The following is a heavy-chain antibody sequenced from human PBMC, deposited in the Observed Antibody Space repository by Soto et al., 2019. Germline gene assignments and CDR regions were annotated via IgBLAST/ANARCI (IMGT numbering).Heavy chain of an antibody. CDR2: IIPVFGTG. CDR3: ARVGGTGGYTYCLDY. D-gene: IGHD5-18*01. Sequence: QVQLVQSGAEVKKPGSSVKVSCKASGGTFSSYAISWVRQAPGQGLEWMGGIIPVFGTGIYAQKFQGRVTITAYKSTKTAYMELSSLRSEDTAVYFCARVGGTGGYTYCLDYCGQVNLVTVSS. J-gene: IGHJ4*02. CDR1: GGTFSSYA. V-gene: IGHV1-69*06.